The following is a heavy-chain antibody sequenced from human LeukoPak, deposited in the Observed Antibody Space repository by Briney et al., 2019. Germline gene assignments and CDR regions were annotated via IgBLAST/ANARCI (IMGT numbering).Heavy chain of an antibody. D-gene: IGHD3-16*01. Sequence: GGSLRLSCAASGFTFSGFWMSWVRQAPTKGLEWGANIKYDGGDKRYVGSVKGRFTVSKDNANNSLSLQMTSLRAEDTAVYYCVRGGGSFDSWGQGTLVTVSS. CDR1: GFTFSGFW. V-gene: IGHV3-7*04. J-gene: IGHJ4*02. CDR3: VRGGGSFDS. CDR2: IKYDGGDK.